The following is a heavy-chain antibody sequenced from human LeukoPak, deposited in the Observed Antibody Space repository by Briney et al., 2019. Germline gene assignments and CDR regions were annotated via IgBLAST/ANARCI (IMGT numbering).Heavy chain of an antibody. CDR2: ISGSGDST. V-gene: IGHV3-23*01. CDR1: GFTFSNYA. CDR3: AREPAGYVDY. Sequence: TGGSLRLSCAASGFTFSNYAMTWVRQAPGKGLEWVSTISGSGDSTYYADSVKGRFTISRDNSKNTLYLQMNNLRAEDTALYYCAREPAGYVDYWGQGILVTVSS. D-gene: IGHD6-13*01. J-gene: IGHJ4*02.